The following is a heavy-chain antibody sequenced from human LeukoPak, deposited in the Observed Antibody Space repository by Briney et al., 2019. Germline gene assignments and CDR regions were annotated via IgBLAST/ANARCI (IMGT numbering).Heavy chain of an antibody. D-gene: IGHD4-23*01. CDR1: GFTFSSYG. V-gene: IGHV3-33*06. Sequence: GGSLRLSCAASGFTFSSYGMHWVRQAPGKGLEWVAVIWYDGSNKYYADSAKGRFTISRDNSKNTLYLQMNSLRAEDTAVYYCAKDRGRDELLLGYWGQGTLVTVSS. J-gene: IGHJ4*02. CDR2: IWYDGSNK. CDR3: AKDRGRDELLLGY.